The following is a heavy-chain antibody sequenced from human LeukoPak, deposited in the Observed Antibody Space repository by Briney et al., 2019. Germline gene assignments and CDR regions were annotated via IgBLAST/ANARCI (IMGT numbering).Heavy chain of an antibody. Sequence: GGSLRLSCAASGFTFSSYAMSWVRQAPGKGLEWVSAISGSGGSTYYADSVKGRFTISRDNSKNTLYLQMNSLRAEDTAVYYCARVGVGCSSTSCYRITTNYGMDVWGQGTTVTVSS. J-gene: IGHJ6*02. CDR3: ARVGVGCSSTSCYRITTNYGMDV. CDR2: ISGSGGST. V-gene: IGHV3-23*01. CDR1: GFTFSSYA. D-gene: IGHD2-2*01.